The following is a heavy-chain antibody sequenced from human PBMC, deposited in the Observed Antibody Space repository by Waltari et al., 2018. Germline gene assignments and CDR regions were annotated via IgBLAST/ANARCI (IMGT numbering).Heavy chain of an antibody. D-gene: IGHD3-9*01. CDR3: ARRYYDILTGPSDAFDI. CDR2: INWNGGST. V-gene: IGHV3-20*04. CDR1: GFTFADYG. Sequence: EVQLVESGGGVVRPGGSLRLSCAASGFTFADYGMSWVRQAPGKGLEWVSGINWNGGSTGYADSVKGRFTISRDNAKNSLYLQMNSLRAEDTALYYCARRYYDILTGPSDAFDIWGQGTMVTVSS. J-gene: IGHJ3*02.